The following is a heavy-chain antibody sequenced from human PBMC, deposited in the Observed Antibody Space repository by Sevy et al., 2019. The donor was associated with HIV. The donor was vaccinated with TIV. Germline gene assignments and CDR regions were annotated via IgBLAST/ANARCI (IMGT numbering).Heavy chain of an antibody. V-gene: IGHV3-15*01. CDR1: GFTFSNAW. J-gene: IGHJ2*01. Sequence: GGCLRLSCAASGFTFSNAWMSWVRQAPGKGLEWVGRIKSKTDGGTTDYAAPVKGRFTISRDDSKNTLYLQMNSLKTEDTAVYYCTTAGHYDSRGYYYDWYFDLWGRGTLVTVSS. D-gene: IGHD3-22*01. CDR3: TTAGHYDSRGYYYDWYFDL. CDR2: IKSKTDGGTT.